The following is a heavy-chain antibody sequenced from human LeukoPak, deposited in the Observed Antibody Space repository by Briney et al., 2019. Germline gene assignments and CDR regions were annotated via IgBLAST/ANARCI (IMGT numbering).Heavy chain of an antibody. Sequence: GGSLRLSCAASGFTFRSYGMHWVRQAPGKGLVWVAVIWYDGSNKYYADSVKGRFTISRDNSKNTLYLQMTSLRAEDTAVYYCARDYYDGSGSPLPNWYFDLWGRGTLVTVSS. D-gene: IGHD3-22*01. J-gene: IGHJ2*01. V-gene: IGHV3-33*01. CDR1: GFTFRSYG. CDR2: IWYDGSNK. CDR3: ARDYYDGSGSPLPNWYFDL.